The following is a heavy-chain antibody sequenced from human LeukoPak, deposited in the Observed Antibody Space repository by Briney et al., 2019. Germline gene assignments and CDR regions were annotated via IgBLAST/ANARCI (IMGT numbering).Heavy chain of an antibody. J-gene: IGHJ4*02. CDR2: ISGSGGST. V-gene: IGHV3-23*01. D-gene: IGHD2-2*01. CDR3: AKEGRIVVVPAATQY. CDR1: GFTFSSYA. Sequence: GGSLRLSCAASGFTFSSYAMSWVRQAPGKGLEWVSAISGSGGSTYYADSVKGRFTISRDNSKNTLYLQMNSLRAEDTAVYYCAKEGRIVVVPAATQYWDQGTLVTVSS.